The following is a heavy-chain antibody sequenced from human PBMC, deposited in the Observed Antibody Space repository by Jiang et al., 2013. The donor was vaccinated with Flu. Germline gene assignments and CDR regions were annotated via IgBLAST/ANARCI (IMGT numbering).Heavy chain of an antibody. CDR3: ARVRGGWNYFDL. CDR1: GFTVTSNY. CDR2: IYSDDST. D-gene: IGHD6-19*01. V-gene: IGHV3-53*01. Sequence: VQLLESGGGLIQPGGSLRLSCAASGFTVTSNYMSWVRQAPGKGLEWVSVIYSDDSTFYADSVKGRFTISRDNSKYTLYLQMNTLRPEDAAVYYCARVRGGWNYFDLWGQGTLVTVAS. J-gene: IGHJ4*02.